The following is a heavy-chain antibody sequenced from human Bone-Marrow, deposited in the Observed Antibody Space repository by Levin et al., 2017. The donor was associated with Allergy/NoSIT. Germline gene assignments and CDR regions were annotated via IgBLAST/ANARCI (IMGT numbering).Heavy chain of an antibody. CDR1: GGSISSGDYY. Sequence: SCTVSGGSISSGDYYWSWIRQPPGKGLEWIGYIYYSGSTYHNPSLKSRVTISVDRSKNQFSLKLSSVTAADTAVYYCASCQGHHAFDIWGQGTMVTVSS. CDR2: IYYSGST. J-gene: IGHJ3*02. CDR3: ASCQGHHAFDI. V-gene: IGHV4-30-4*01.